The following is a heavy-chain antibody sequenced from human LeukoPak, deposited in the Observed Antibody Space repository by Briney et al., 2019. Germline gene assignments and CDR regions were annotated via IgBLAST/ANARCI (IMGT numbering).Heavy chain of an antibody. D-gene: IGHD3-22*01. V-gene: IGHV3-30*02. Sequence: GGSLRVSCAASGFTFSSYGMHWVRQAPGKGLEWVAFIRFDGGNKYYADSVKGRFTISRDNSKNTLYLQMNSLRAEDTAVYYCAKDSSWGYDSSGYYSFRPYYFDYWGQGTLVTVSS. J-gene: IGHJ4*02. CDR3: AKDSSWGYDSSGYYSFRPYYFDY. CDR1: GFTFSSYG. CDR2: IRFDGGNK.